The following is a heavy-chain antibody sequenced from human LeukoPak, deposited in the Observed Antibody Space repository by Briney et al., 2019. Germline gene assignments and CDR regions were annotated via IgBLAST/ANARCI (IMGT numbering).Heavy chain of an antibody. CDR2: IYAGDSDT. V-gene: IGHV5-51*01. J-gene: IGHJ4*02. D-gene: IGHD6-19*01. CDR1: GYSFTSYW. CDR3: ARKEVEGRYSSGWVFGY. Sequence: GESLKISCRGSGYSFTSYWIGWVRQMPGKGLEWVGIIYAGDSDTRYSPSFQGQVTISADKSISTAYLQWGSLRASDTAMYYCARKEVEGRYSSGWVFGYWGQGTLVTVSS.